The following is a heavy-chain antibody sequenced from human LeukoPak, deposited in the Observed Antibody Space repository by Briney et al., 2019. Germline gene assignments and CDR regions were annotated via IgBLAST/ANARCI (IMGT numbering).Heavy chain of an antibody. CDR1: GASISSDY. Sequence: KSSETLSLTCTVSGASISSDYWSWIRQPLGKGLEWIGYIHYSGSTNYNPSLKSRVTISVDTSNNQFSQKLSSVTSADTAVYYCARDAGATAYWGQGALVTVSS. J-gene: IGHJ4*02. CDR2: IHYSGST. CDR3: ARDAGATAY. V-gene: IGHV4-59*01. D-gene: IGHD4/OR15-4a*01.